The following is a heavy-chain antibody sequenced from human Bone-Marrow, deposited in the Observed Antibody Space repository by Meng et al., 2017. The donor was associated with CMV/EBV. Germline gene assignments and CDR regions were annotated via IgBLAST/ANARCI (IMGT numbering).Heavy chain of an antibody. Sequence: GESLKISCAASGFTFSDYYMNWIRQAPGKGPEWVSFIRNTGSTKYYADSVKGRFTISRDNAKNTLYLQMNSLRVEDTAVYYCVSPRRPVLPAAFAYWGPGTLVTGYS. D-gene: IGHD2-2*01. V-gene: IGHV3-11*01. J-gene: IGHJ4*02. CDR3: VSPRRPVLPAAFAY. CDR1: GFTFSDYY. CDR2: IRNTGSTK.